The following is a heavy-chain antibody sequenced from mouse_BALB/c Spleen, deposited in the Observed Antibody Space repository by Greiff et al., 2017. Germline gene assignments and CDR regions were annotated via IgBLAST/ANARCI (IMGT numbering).Heavy chain of an antibody. Sequence: QVQLQQSGPGLVAPSQSLSITCTVSGFSLTGYGVNWVRQPPGKGLEWLGMIWGDGSTDYNSALKSRLSISKDNSKSQVFLKMNSLRTDDTARYYCARDGGDFYVLFAYWGQGTLVTVSA. D-gene: IGHD2-13*01. CDR2: IWGDGST. V-gene: IGHV2-6-7*01. CDR3: ARDGGDFYVLFAY. J-gene: IGHJ3*01. CDR1: GFSLTGYG.